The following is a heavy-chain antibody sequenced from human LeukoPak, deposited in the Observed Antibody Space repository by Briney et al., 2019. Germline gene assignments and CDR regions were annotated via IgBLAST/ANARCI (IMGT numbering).Heavy chain of an antibody. CDR2: ISSSSSYM. D-gene: IGHD6-19*01. J-gene: IGHJ5*02. Sequence: GGSLRLSCAASGFTFSSYSMNWVRQAPGKGLEWVSSISSSSSYMYYADSVKGRFTISRDNAKNSLYLQMNSLRAEDTAVYYCARAPYSSGWSLGDWFDPWGQGTLVIVSS. CDR3: ARAPYSSGWSLGDWFDP. V-gene: IGHV3-21*01. CDR1: GFTFSSYS.